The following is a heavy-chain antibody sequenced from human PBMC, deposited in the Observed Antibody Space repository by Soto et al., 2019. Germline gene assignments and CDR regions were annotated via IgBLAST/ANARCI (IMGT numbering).Heavy chain of an antibody. CDR3: ASSYGSGSYQRVGFDY. CDR2: IYYSGST. D-gene: IGHD3-10*01. J-gene: IGHJ4*02. V-gene: IGHV4-39*01. Sequence: PSETLSLTCTVSGGSISSSSYYWGWIRQPPGKGLEWIGSIYYSGSTYYNPSLKSRVTISVDTSKNQFSLKLSSVTAADTAVYYCASSYGSGSYQRVGFDYWGQGTLVTVSS. CDR1: GGSISSSSYY.